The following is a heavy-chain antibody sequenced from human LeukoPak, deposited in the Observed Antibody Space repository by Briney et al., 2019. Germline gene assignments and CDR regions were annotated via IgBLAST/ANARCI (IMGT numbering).Heavy chain of an antibody. D-gene: IGHD3-3*01. Sequence: SETLSLTCTVSGGSISSHYWSWIRQPPGKGLDWIGYVYYSGTTNYNPSLKSRATMSVDTSKNQFSLKLTSVTAADTAVYNCARGTPYDFWSGYRPYYMDVWGKGTTVTVSS. CDR1: GGSISSHY. V-gene: IGHV4-59*11. J-gene: IGHJ6*03. CDR2: VYYSGTT. CDR3: ARGTPYDFWSGYRPYYMDV.